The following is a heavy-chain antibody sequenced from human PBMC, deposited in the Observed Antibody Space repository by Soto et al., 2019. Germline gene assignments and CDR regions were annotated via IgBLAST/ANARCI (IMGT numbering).Heavy chain of an antibody. Sequence: GGSLRLSCAASGFTVEDYAMHCVRQAPGKGLEGVSGISWNSGSIGYADSVKGRFTISRDNAKNSLYLQMNSLRAEDTALYYCAKGAGPGYSYGYFDSWGQGPLVTVSA. CDR2: ISWNSGSI. CDR1: GFTVEDYA. D-gene: IGHD5-18*01. CDR3: AKGAGPGYSYGYFDS. J-gene: IGHJ4*02. V-gene: IGHV3-9*01.